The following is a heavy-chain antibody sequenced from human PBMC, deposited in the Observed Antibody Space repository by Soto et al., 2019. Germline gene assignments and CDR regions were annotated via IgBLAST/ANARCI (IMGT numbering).Heavy chain of an antibody. CDR1: GFTFSDYD. Sequence: QEQLVESGGGVVQPGTSLRLSCAASGFTFSDYDMHWVRQAPGKGLEWVAVISHDGSTGYYTDSVKGRFTISRDNSKNTLFLQMSSLRPDDAAVYYCAKDVTCGYSYGAADYWGQGTLVTVSS. J-gene: IGHJ4*02. D-gene: IGHD5-18*01. CDR3: AKDVTCGYSYGAADY. V-gene: IGHV3-30*18. CDR2: ISHDGSTG.